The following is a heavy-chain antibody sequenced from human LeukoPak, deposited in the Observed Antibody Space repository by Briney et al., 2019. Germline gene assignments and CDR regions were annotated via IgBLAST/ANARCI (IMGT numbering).Heavy chain of an antibody. CDR1: GGTFSSYA. J-gene: IGHJ4*02. Sequence: SVKVSCKASGGTFSSYAISWVRQAPGQGLEWMGGIIPIFGTANYAQKFQGRVTITTDESTSTAYMELSSLRPEDTAVYYCARDPTARSSSSSAGEVQWGQGTLVTVSS. D-gene: IGHD6-6*01. CDR3: ARDPTARSSSSSAGEVQ. CDR2: IIPIFGTA. V-gene: IGHV1-69*05.